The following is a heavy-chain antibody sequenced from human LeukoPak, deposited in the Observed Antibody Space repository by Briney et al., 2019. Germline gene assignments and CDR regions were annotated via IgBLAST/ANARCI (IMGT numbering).Heavy chain of an antibody. D-gene: IGHD3-22*01. J-gene: IGHJ3*02. CDR2: IHYSGST. Sequence: PSETLSLTCTVSGGSISSGDYYWSWIRQPPGKGLEWIGYIHYSGSTYYNPSLKSRVTISVDTSKNQFSLKLSSVTAADTAVYYCAREIVGSDSSGLTHFDIWGQGTMVTVSS. V-gene: IGHV4-30-4*01. CDR1: GGSISSGDYY. CDR3: AREIVGSDSSGLTHFDI.